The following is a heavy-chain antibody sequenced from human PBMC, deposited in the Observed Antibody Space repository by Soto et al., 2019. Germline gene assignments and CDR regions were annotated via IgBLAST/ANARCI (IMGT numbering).Heavy chain of an antibody. D-gene: IGHD3-9*01. CDR2: IYYSGST. J-gene: IGHJ5*02. V-gene: IGHV4-59*01. CDR3: ARGGNYDILTGYYTSLNWFDP. Sequence: SETLSLTCTVSGGSISSYYWSWIRQPPGKGLEWIGYIYYSGSTNYNPSLKSRVTISVDTSKNQFSLKLSSVTAADTAVYYCARGGNYDILTGYYTSLNWFDPWGQGTLVTVSS. CDR1: GGSISSYY.